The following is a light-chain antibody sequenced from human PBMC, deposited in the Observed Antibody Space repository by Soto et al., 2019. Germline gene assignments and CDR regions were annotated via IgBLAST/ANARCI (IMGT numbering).Light chain of an antibody. CDR1: SSNIGSNT. V-gene: IGLV1-44*01. CDR2: SNN. Sequence: QSVLTQPPSASGTPGQRVTISCSGSSSNIGSNTVNWYQQLPGTAPKLLIYSNNQRPSGVPDRSSGSKSGTSASLAISGLQSEDEADYYCAAWDDSLNGLFGGGTKLTVL. J-gene: IGLJ2*01. CDR3: AAWDDSLNGL.